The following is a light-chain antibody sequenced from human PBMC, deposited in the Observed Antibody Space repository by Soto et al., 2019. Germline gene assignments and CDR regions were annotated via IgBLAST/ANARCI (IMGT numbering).Light chain of an antibody. J-gene: IGKJ1*01. Sequence: DIQMTQSPSTLSASVGDRVTITCRASQSISIWLAWYQQKPGKAPKLLIYKASSLESGVPSRFSGNGSGTEFTLTINSLQPDDFATYYCQQYNSDSTFGQGTKVEIK. CDR2: KAS. V-gene: IGKV1-5*03. CDR3: QQYNSDST. CDR1: QSISIW.